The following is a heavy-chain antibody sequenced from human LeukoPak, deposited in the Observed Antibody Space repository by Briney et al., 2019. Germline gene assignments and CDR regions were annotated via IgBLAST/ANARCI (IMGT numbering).Heavy chain of an antibody. CDR2: ISGSGDST. V-gene: IGHV3-23*01. CDR1: GFTFSSYA. Sequence: GGSLRLSCAASGFTFSSYAMSWVLQAPGKGLDWVSAISGSGDSTYYADSVKGRFTISRDNSKNTLYLQMNSLSAEDTAVYYCAKGGGSYYGGDYWGQGTLVTVSS. D-gene: IGHD1-26*01. CDR3: AKGGGSYYGGDY. J-gene: IGHJ4*02.